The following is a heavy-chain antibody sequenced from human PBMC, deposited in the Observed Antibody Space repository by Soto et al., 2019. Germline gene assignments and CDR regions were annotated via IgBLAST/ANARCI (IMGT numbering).Heavy chain of an antibody. CDR2: IKQDGSEK. V-gene: IGHV3-7*01. Sequence: GGSLRLSCAASGFTFSSYWMSWVRQAPGKGLEWVASIKQDGSEKYYVDSVKGRFTISRDNAKNTLYLQVNSLRDEDTAVYFCARGPGSSSNSVRGCFDYWGLGTQVTVSS. CDR3: ARGPGSSSNSVRGCFDY. J-gene: IGHJ4*01. D-gene: IGHD6-19*01. CDR1: GFTFSSYW.